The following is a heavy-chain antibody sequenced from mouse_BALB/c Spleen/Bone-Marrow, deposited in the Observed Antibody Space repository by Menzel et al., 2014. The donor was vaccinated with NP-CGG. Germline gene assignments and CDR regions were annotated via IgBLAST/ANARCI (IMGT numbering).Heavy chain of an antibody. CDR1: GFNIKDTY. CDR2: IDPANDNT. CDR3: APLTGTFYY. Sequence: EVQGVESGAELVKPGASVKLSCTASGFNIKDTYMHWVKQRPEQGLEWIGRIDPANDNTQYDPKFQDKATITADTSSNTAYLQPSSLTSEDTAVYYRAPLTGTFYYWGPGTTLTVSS. V-gene: IGHV14-3*02. J-gene: IGHJ2*01. D-gene: IGHD4-1*01.